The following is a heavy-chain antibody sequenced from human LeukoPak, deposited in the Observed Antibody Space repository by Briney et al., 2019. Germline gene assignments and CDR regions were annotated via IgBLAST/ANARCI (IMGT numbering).Heavy chain of an antibody. CDR3: AKDTGSYFDWFDY. CDR2: ISYDGSNK. J-gene: IGHJ4*02. D-gene: IGHD3-9*01. CDR1: GFNFSSYG. V-gene: IGHV3-30*18. Sequence: GGSLRLSCAASGFNFSSYGMHWVRLAPGKGLEWVAVISYDGSNKYYADSVKGRFTISRDNSKNTLYLQMNSLRAEDTAVYYCAKDTGSYFDWFDYWGQGTLVTVSS.